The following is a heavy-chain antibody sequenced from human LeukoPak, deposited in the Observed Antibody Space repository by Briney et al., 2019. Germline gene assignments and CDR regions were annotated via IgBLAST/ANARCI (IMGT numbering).Heavy chain of an antibody. V-gene: IGHV4-4*02. CDR1: GGSISSANW. D-gene: IGHD3-22*01. CDR3: GRFYFDRSGVLGDY. Sequence: PSGTLSLTCAVSGGSISSANWWNWVRQPPGKGLEWIGEIYYSGSTKYNPSLMSRITISVDKSKNQISLKLSSVTAADTAVYYCGRFYFDRSGVLGDYWGQGTLITVSS. J-gene: IGHJ4*02. CDR2: IYYSGST.